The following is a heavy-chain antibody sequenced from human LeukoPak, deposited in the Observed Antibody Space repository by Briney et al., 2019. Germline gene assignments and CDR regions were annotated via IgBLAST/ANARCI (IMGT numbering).Heavy chain of an antibody. CDR1: GYTFTGNY. CDR3: AREYSSSCFDF. CDR2: INPNSGGT. Sequence: GSVKVSCKASGYTFTGNYIHWVRQAPGQGLEWMGWINPNSGGTNYAQKFQGWVTMTRDTSISTAYMELSRLKSDDTAVYYCAREYSSSCFDFWGQGTLVTVSS. J-gene: IGHJ4*02. D-gene: IGHD6-13*01. V-gene: IGHV1-2*04.